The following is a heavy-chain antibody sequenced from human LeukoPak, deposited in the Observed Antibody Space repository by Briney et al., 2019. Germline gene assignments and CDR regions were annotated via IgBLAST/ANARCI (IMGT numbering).Heavy chain of an antibody. J-gene: IGHJ5*02. CDR2: INHSGST. V-gene: IGHV4-34*01. CDR1: GGSFSGYY. D-gene: IGHD2-2*01. CDR3: ARGRPAEYCSSTSCTRWFDP. Sequence: SETLSLTCAVYGGSFSGYYWSWIRQPPGKGLEWIGEINHSGSTNYNPSLKSRVTISVDTSKNQFSLKLSSVTAAETAVYYCARGRPAEYCSSTSCTRWFDPWGQGTLVTVSS.